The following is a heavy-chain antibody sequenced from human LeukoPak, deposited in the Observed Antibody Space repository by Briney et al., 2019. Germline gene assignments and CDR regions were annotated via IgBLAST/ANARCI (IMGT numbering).Heavy chain of an antibody. CDR1: GYTFTSYA. J-gene: IGHJ3*02. D-gene: IGHD2-21*02. CDR2: IIPIFGTA. Sequence: GASVKVSCKASGYTFTSYAMNWVRQAPGQGLEWMGGIIPIFGTANYAQKSQGRVTITADESTSTVYMELSSLRSEDTAVYYCARVNCGGDCYSDRGAFDIWGQGTMVTVSS. CDR3: ARVNCGGDCYSDRGAFDI. V-gene: IGHV1-69*13.